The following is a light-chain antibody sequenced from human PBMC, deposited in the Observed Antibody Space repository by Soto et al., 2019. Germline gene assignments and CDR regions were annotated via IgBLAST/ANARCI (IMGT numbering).Light chain of an antibody. CDR1: QSVSIL. V-gene: IGKV3-15*01. CDR3: QQYNNWPRT. Sequence: ISQSPSTLSVSPGASASLSCRASQSVSILLAWYQQKPGQAPRLLIHGATTRATGIPAGFSGSGSGAEFTLTISSLQSEDFAVYYCQQYNNWPRTFGEGTKVDIK. J-gene: IGKJ4*01. CDR2: GAT.